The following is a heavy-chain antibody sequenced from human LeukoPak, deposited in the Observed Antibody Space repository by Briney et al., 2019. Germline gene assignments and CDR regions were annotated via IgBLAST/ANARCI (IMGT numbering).Heavy chain of an antibody. Sequence: SETLSLTCTVSGGSISSYYWSWIRQPPGKGLEWVGEIYHSGSTNYNPSLKSRVTITVDKSKNQFSLKLSSVTAADTAVYYCASIRGFYDFWSGYQNYYYYGMDVWGQGTTVTVSS. D-gene: IGHD3-3*01. V-gene: IGHV4-59*12. J-gene: IGHJ6*02. CDR1: GGSISSYY. CDR2: IYHSGST. CDR3: ASIRGFYDFWSGYQNYYYYGMDV.